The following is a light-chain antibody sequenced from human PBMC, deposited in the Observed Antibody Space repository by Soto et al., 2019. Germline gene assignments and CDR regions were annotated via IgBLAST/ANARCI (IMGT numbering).Light chain of an antibody. J-gene: IGLJ1*01. V-gene: IGLV2-14*01. CDR1: SSVVGGYNY. Sequence: QSVLTQPASVSGSPGQSITISCTGTSSVVGGYNYVSWYQQHPGKAPKLMIYDVSNRPSGVSNRFSGSKSGNTASLTISGLQGEDEADYYCSSYTSSSTRVFGTGTKVTVL. CDR3: SSYTSSSTRV. CDR2: DVS.